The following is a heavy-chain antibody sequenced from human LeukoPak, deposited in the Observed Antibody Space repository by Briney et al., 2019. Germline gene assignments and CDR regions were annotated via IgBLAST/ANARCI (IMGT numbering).Heavy chain of an antibody. CDR1: GFIFSSYG. CDR2: IRYDGTKE. Sequence: GGSLRLSCAASGFIFSSYGMHWVRQAPGKGLDWVAFIRYDGTKEYYADSVKGRFTISRDNSKNTLYLQMNRLRAEDTAVYFCAKDGDSSGYDLSYWGQGTLVTVSS. J-gene: IGHJ4*02. D-gene: IGHD3-22*01. V-gene: IGHV3-30*02. CDR3: AKDGDSSGYDLSY.